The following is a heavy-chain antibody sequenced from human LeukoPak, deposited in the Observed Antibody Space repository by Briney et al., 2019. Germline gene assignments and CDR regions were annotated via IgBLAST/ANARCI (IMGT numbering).Heavy chain of an antibody. D-gene: IGHD2-8*01. CDR1: GFSLTSRGVG. CDR2: IYWNDDK. V-gene: IGHV2-5*01. J-gene: IGHJ4*02. CDR3: ARTGVYASFFDY. Sequence: SGPTLVKPTQTLTLTCTFSGFSLTSRGVGVGWIRQPPGKALEWLALIYWNDDKRFSPFLKSRLTITKDSSRNQVVLTVTNMDPVDTATYYCARTGVYASFFDYWGQGTLVTVSS.